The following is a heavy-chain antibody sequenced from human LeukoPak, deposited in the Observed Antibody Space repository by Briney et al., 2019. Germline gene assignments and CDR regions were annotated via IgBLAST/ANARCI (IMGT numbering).Heavy chain of an antibody. J-gene: IGHJ4*02. CDR1: GGSFSGYY. D-gene: IGHD3-16*02. V-gene: IGHV4-34*01. CDR2: INHSGST. CDR3: ARGRGYDYVWGSYRSRYFDY. Sequence: SETLSLTCAVYGGSFSGYYWSWIRQPPGKGLEWIGEINHSGSTNCNPSLKSRVTISVDTSKNQFSLKLSSVTAADTAVYYCARGRGYDYVWGSYRSRYFDYWGQGTLVTVSS.